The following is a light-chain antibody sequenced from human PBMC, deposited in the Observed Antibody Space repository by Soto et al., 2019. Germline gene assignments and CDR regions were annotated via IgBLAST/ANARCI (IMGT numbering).Light chain of an antibody. CDR2: KAS. CDR3: QKYNSAPRT. V-gene: IGKV1-5*03. J-gene: IGKJ4*01. Sequence: DIQMTQSSSTLSGSVGDGVTITGRASQTISSWLAWYQQKPGKAPKLLIYKASTLKSGVPSRFSGSGSGTDFTPTISSLQPEDVATYYCQKYNSAPRTFGGGTKVDIK. CDR1: QTISSW.